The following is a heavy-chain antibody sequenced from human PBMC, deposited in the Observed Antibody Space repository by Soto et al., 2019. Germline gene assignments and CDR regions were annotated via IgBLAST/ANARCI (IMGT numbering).Heavy chain of an antibody. Sequence: PSETLSLTCAVYGGSFSGYYWSWIRQPPGKGLECIGEINHSGSTNYNPSLKSRVTISVDTSKNQFSLKLSSVTAADTAVYYCARGDDLGYCSGGXCYKYYLDYWGQGTLVTVSS. CDR2: INHSGST. D-gene: IGHD2-15*01. CDR3: ARGDDLGYCSGGXCYKYYLDY. V-gene: IGHV4-34*01. J-gene: IGHJ4*02. CDR1: GGSFSGYY.